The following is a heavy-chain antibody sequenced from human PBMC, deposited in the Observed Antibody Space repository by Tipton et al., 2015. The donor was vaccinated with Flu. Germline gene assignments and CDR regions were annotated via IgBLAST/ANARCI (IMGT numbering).Heavy chain of an antibody. Sequence: GSLRLSCAASGFTFSNYALSWVRQAPGKGLEWVSGIWANGINTFYAGSVKGRFTISRDNFKSTLYLQMNSLRAEDTAVYYCAKRARGYDSGPFDIWGQGSMVTVSS. J-gene: IGHJ3*02. CDR3: AKRARGYDSGPFDI. D-gene: IGHD5-12*01. V-gene: IGHV3-23*01. CDR1: GFTFSNYA. CDR2: IWANGINT.